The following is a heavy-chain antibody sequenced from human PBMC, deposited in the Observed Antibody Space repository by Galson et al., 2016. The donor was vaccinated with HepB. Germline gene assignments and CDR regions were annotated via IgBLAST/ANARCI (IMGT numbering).Heavy chain of an antibody. CDR3: AKTTRITIFYPLDT. V-gene: IGHV3-23*01. CDR2: INNGGAHT. D-gene: IGHD3-9*01. Sequence: SLRLSCAASGDTFANFGMHWVRQAPGKGLEWVSAINNGGAHTYYAGSVKGRFIISRDNSNNTLFLEMSSLRAEDTAVYYCAKTTRITIFYPLDTWGHGTLVTVS. J-gene: IGHJ5*01. CDR1: GDTFANFG.